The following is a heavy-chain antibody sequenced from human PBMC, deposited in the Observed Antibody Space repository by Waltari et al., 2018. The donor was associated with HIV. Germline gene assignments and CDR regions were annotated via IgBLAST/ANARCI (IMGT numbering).Heavy chain of an antibody. CDR2: IYPGDSDT. V-gene: IGHV5-51*03. J-gene: IGHJ6*02. CDR1: GYSFTSYW. Sequence: EVQLMQSGAEVKKPGESLKIYGKGSGYSFTSYWIGWVRQMPGKGLEWMGIIYPGDSDTRYSPSFQGQVTISADKSITTAYLQWSSLKASDTAMYYCARRTRYGSYGMDVWGQGTTVTVSS. CDR3: ARRTRYGSYGMDV. D-gene: IGHD3-10*01.